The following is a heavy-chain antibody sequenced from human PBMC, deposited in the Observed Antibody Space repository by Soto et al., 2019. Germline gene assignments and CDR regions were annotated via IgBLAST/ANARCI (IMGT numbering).Heavy chain of an antibody. CDR1: GGTFSSYA. J-gene: IGHJ6*02. CDR3: ARAGRYFDWLLDYYYYGMDV. V-gene: IGHV1-69*13. Sequence: SVKVSCKASGGTFSSYAISWVRQAPGQGLEWMGGIIPIFGTANYAQKFQGRVTITADESTSTAYMELSSLRSEDTAVYYCARAGRYFDWLLDYYYYGMDVWGQGTTVTVSS. CDR2: IIPIFGTA. D-gene: IGHD3-9*01.